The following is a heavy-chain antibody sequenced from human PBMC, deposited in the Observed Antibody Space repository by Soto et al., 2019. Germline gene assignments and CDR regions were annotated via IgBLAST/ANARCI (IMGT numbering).Heavy chain of an antibody. Sequence: EVQLSESGGGLVQPGGSLRLSCAASGFTFSSFAMSWVRQAPGKGLEWVSAISASGDGTYYADSVKGRFTISRDNSKNTLYLQMSSLRAEDTAVYYCAKVDGFLWFELDSWGQGTLVTVSS. J-gene: IGHJ4*02. D-gene: IGHD3-10*01. V-gene: IGHV3-23*01. CDR2: ISASGDGT. CDR1: GFTFSSFA. CDR3: AKVDGFLWFELDS.